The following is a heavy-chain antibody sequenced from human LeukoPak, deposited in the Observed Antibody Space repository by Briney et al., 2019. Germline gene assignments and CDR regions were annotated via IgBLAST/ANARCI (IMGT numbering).Heavy chain of an antibody. V-gene: IGHV3-30*02. CDR2: IRYDGSNK. CDR3: AKDALGYCSSTSCLPFDY. J-gene: IGHJ4*02. CDR1: GFTFSSYA. D-gene: IGHD2-2*01. Sequence: GGSLRLSCAASGFTFSSYAMSWVRQAPGKGLEWVAFIRYDGSNKYYADSVKGRFTISRDNSKNTLYLQMNSLRAEDTAVYYCAKDALGYCSSTSCLPFDYWGQGALVTVSS.